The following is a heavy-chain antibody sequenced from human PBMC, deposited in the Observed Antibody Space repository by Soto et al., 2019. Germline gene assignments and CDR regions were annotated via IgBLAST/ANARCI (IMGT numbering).Heavy chain of an antibody. CDR3: ARSPNTAMVYWYFDL. J-gene: IGHJ2*01. CDR2: INHSGST. D-gene: IGHD5-18*01. V-gene: IGHV4-34*01. CDR1: GGSFSGYY. Sequence: SETLSLTCAVYGGSFSGYYWSWIRQPPGKGLEWIGEINHSGSTNYNPSLKSRVTISVDTSKNQFSLKLSSVTAADTAVYYCARSPNTAMVYWYFDLWGRGTLVTVSS.